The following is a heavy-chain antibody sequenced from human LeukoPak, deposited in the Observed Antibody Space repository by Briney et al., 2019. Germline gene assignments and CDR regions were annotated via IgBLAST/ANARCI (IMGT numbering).Heavy chain of an antibody. D-gene: IGHD3-9*01. CDR2: IYTSGST. CDR1: GGSISSYY. Sequence: SETLSLTCTVSGGSISSYYWSWIRQPAGKGLEWIGRIYTSGSTNYNPSLESRVTMSVDTSKNQFSLKLSSVTAADTAVYYCARGYDILTGYYQRGFDPWGQGTLVTVSS. CDR3: ARGYDILTGYYQRGFDP. J-gene: IGHJ5*02. V-gene: IGHV4-4*07.